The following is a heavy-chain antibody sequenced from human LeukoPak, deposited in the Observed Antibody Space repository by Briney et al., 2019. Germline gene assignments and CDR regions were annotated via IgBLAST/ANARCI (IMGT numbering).Heavy chain of an antibody. D-gene: IGHD1-1*01. V-gene: IGHV3-30*03. J-gene: IGHJ4*02. CDR3: ATVRLDY. CDR1: GFTFSSYG. Sequence: PGRSLRLSCAASGFTFSSYGIHWVRQAPSKGLVWVAVISYDGSNKYYADSVKGRFTISRDNSKNTLYLQMNSLRAEDTAVYYCATVRLDYWGQGTLVTVSS. CDR2: ISYDGSNK.